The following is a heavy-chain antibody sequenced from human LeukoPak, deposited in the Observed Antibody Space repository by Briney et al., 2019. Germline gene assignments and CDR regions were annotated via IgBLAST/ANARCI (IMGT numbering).Heavy chain of an antibody. Sequence: GGSLRLSCAASGFTFSSYAMHWVRQAPGKGLEWVAVISYDGSNKYYADSVKGRFTISRDNSKNTLYLQMNSLRAEDTAVYYCATTLPGIAAAGPSYYYYYGMDVWGQGTTVTVSS. J-gene: IGHJ6*02. CDR2: ISYDGSNK. V-gene: IGHV3-30*14. CDR1: GFTFSSYA. CDR3: ATTLPGIAAAGPSYYYYYGMDV. D-gene: IGHD6-13*01.